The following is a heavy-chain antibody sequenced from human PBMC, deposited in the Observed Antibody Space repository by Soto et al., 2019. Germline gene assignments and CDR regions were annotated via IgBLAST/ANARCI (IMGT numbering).Heavy chain of an antibody. Sequence: QVQLQESGPGLVKPSQTLSLTCTVSGGSISSGSYYWSWIRQHPGKGLEWIGYIYYSGSTYYNPSLKSRVTISVDTSKNQFSLKLSSVTAADTAVYYCHINHFAYGMDVWGQGTTVTVSS. V-gene: IGHV4-31*06. CDR2: IYYSGST. J-gene: IGHJ6*02. D-gene: IGHD2-21*01. CDR3: HINHFAYGMDV. CDR1: GGSISSGSYY.